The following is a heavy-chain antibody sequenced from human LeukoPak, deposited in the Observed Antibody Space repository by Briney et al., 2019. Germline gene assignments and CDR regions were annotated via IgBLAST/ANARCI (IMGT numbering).Heavy chain of an antibody. CDR2: IYSGGST. CDR1: GFTVSSNY. D-gene: IGHD6-13*01. CDR3: ARADSSWYYFDY. J-gene: IGHJ4*02. Sequence: GGSLRLSCAASGFTVSSNYMSWVRQAPGKGLEWVSVIYSGGSTYYADSVKGRFTISRDNSKNTLHLQMNSLRAEDTAVYYCARADSSWYYFDYWGQGTLVTVSS. V-gene: IGHV3-53*01.